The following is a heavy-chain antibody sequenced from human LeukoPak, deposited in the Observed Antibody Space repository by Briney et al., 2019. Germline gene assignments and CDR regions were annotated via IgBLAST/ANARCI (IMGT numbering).Heavy chain of an antibody. CDR2: INHSGST. CDR3: ARRSSSWYPLHHFDY. Sequence: ASETLSLTCAVYGGSFSGYYWSWIRQPPGKGLEWIGEINHSGSTNYNPSLKSRVTISVDTSKNQFSLKLSSVTAADTAVYYCARRSSSWYPLHHFDYWGQGTLVTVSS. V-gene: IGHV4-34*01. J-gene: IGHJ4*02. CDR1: GGSFSGYY. D-gene: IGHD6-13*01.